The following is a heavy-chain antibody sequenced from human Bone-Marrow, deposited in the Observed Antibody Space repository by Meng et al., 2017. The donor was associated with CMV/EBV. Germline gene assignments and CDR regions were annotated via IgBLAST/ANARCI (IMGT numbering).Heavy chain of an antibody. CDR1: GGSISSSSYY. CDR2: IYYSGST. D-gene: IGHD2-15*01. Sequence: GSLRLSCTVSGGSISSSSYYWGWIRQPPGKGLEWIGSIYYSGSTYYNPSLKSRVTISVDTSKNQFSLKLSSVTAADTAVDYFARHLPLGYPGRAWFDPWGQGTLVTVSS. J-gene: IGHJ5*02. CDR3: ARHLPLGYPGRAWFDP. V-gene: IGHV4-39*01.